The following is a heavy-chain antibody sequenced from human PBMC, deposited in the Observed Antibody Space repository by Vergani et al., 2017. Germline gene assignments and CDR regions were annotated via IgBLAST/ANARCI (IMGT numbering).Heavy chain of an antibody. D-gene: IGHD1-7*01. Sequence: QLQLQESGSGLVKPSQTLSLTCAVSGGSISSGGYSWSWIRQPPGKGLEWIGYIYHSGSTYYNPSLKSRVTISVDRSKNQFSLKLSSVTAADTAVYYCARDSRLGITGTTSGVNAFDIWGQGTTVTVSS. CDR3: ARDSRLGITGTTSGVNAFDI. V-gene: IGHV4-30-2*01. CDR1: GGSISSGGYS. J-gene: IGHJ3*02. CDR2: IYHSGST.